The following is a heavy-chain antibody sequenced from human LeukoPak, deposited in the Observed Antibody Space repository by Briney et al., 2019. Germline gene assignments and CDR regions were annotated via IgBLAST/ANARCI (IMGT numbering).Heavy chain of an antibody. V-gene: IGHV3-33*08. CDR2: IWYDGSNK. D-gene: IGHD3-10*01. CDR1: GFTVSSNY. J-gene: IGHJ5*02. CDR3: ARDGGARGNWFDP. Sequence: PGGSLRLSCAASGFTVSSNYMSWVRQAPGKGLEWVAVIWYDGSNKYYADSVKGRFTISRDNSKNTLYLQMNSLRAEDTAVYYCARDGGARGNWFDPWGQGTLVTVSS.